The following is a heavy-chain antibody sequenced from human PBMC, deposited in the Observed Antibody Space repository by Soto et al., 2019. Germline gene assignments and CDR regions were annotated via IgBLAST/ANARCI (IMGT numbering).Heavy chain of an antibody. CDR3: AKTTTATHYYYGMDV. Sequence: PXDSLTISCKGSGYSFTTSWIALVRQVPGKGLEWMGVIYPADSDTRYSPSFQGQATISADRSVSTAYLQWSSLKASDTAIYYCAKTTTATHYYYGMDVWGQGTTVTVSS. J-gene: IGHJ6*02. D-gene: IGHD1-1*01. CDR1: GYSFTTSW. CDR2: IYPADSDT. V-gene: IGHV5-51*01.